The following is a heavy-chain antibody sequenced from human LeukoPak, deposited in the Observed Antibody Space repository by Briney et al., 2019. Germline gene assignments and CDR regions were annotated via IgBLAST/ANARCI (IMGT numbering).Heavy chain of an antibody. D-gene: IGHD6-13*01. V-gene: IGHV4-59*01. J-gene: IGHJ4*02. CDR1: GVSISTYY. CDR3: ATLALAAAGNLVDY. CDR2: IYYSGST. Sequence: SETLSLTCTVSGVSISTYYWSWIRQPPGKGLEWSGYIYYSGSTNYNPSLKSRVTISVDTSKNQFSLKLSSVTAADTAVYYCATLALAAAGNLVDYWGQGTLVTVSS.